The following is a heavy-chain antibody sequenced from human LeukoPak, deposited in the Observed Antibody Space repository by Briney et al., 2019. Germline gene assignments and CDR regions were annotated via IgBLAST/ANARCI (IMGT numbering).Heavy chain of an antibody. D-gene: IGHD1-26*01. CDR3: ARGGAADY. V-gene: IGHV3-48*03. Sequence: GGSLRLSCAASGFTLSSYEMNWVRQAPGKGLEWVSYISNTGTTIYYADSVKGRFTISRDNAKNSLYLQMNSLRAEDMAAYYCARGGAADYWGQGTLVTVSS. CDR1: GFTLSSYE. J-gene: IGHJ4*02. CDR2: ISNTGTTI.